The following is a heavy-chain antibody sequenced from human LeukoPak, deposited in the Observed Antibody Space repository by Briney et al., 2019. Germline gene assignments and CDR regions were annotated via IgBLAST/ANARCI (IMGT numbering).Heavy chain of an antibody. D-gene: IGHD1-26*01. CDR1: GFTFCNYA. CDR2: IIYSGRST. V-gene: IGHV3-23*01. Sequence: PGGSLRLSCAASGFTFCNYAMTWVRQAPAKGLEWVSAIIYSGRSTYYADSVKGRFTISRDISKSTLYLKMNSLRAEDTALYYCAKGQKWELPLDFWGQGTLVTVSS. CDR3: AKGQKWELPLDF. J-gene: IGHJ4*02.